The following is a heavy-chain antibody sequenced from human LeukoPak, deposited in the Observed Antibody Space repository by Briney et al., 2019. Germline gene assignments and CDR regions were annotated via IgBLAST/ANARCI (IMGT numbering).Heavy chain of an antibody. CDR3: AKDGSSNLYGWFDP. Sequence: GGSLRLSCATSGFSFSSYAMSWVRQAPGKGLEWVSAISESGGYTNYAGSVKGRFTISRDKSKNTLYLQMNSLRAEDTAVYYCAKDGSSNLYGWFDPWGQGTLVTVSS. J-gene: IGHJ5*02. D-gene: IGHD6-13*01. CDR1: GFSFSSYA. V-gene: IGHV3-23*01. CDR2: ISESGGYT.